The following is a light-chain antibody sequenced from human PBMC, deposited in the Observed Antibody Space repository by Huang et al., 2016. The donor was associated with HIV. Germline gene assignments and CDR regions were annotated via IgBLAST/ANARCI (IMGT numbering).Light chain of an antibody. V-gene: IGKV3-20*01. J-gene: IGKJ5*01. CDR3: QQYDRLPAA. CDR2: GAS. CDR1: QTISSRF. Sequence: EMVLTQSPGTLSLSPGERATLSCRASQTISSRFVAWYQQKPGQAPRRLIYGASISATGLPDRFTGSGSGTDFTLTISGLEPEDFAVYYCQQYDRLPAAFGQGTRLEIK.